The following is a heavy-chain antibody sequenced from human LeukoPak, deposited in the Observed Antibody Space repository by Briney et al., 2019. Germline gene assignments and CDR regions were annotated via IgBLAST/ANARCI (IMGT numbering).Heavy chain of an antibody. V-gene: IGHV1-69*11. CDR3: ARGPSSDLRTGFSFGYFDD. CDR1: GGTFSNDA. J-gene: IGHJ4*02. D-gene: IGHD3/OR15-3a*01. CDR2: VIPFLGTT. Sequence: ASVKVSCKASGGTFSNDAVSWVRQAPGEGLKWMGRVIPFLGTTNYAHNFQGRVTITADQDTQTAYMELRSLRSEDTAVYFCARGPSSDLRTGFSFGYFDDWGQGTLITVSS.